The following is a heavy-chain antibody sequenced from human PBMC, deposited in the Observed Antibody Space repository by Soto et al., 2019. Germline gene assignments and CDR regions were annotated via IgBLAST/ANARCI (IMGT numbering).Heavy chain of an antibody. V-gene: IGHV3-74*01. D-gene: IGHD1-26*01. J-gene: IGHJ5*02. CDR2: INSDGGTT. CDR3: ARVYTGRNGWFDP. CDR1: GFTISGHW. Sequence: EVQLVESGGGLVQPGGSLRPSCAASGFTISGHWMHWVRQAPGKGLVWVSRINSDGGTTSYADSVRGRFTISRDNAKSTLYLQMNSMRAEDTAVYYCARVYTGRNGWFDPWGQGTRVTVSS.